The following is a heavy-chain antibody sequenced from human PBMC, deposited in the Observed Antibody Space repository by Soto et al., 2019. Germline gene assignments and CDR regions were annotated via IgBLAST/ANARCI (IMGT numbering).Heavy chain of an antibody. CDR1: GVSLSGHF. CDR2: IYSGGIK. CDR3: ARGDSGSSHHFDY. V-gene: IGHV4-4*07. D-gene: IGHD1-26*01. J-gene: IGHJ4*02. Sequence: QVHLQESGPGLVKPSETLSLICNVSGVSLSGHFWSWIRQPAGKTLEWIGRIYSGGIKPYSPSLRSRVTMSLDASKNHFSLRLSSVTAADTAVYFCARGDSGSSHHFDYWGQGIVVTVSS.